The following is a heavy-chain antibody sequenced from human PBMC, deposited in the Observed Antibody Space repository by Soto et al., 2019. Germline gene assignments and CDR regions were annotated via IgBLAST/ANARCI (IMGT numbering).Heavy chain of an antibody. CDR3: ARSPYNWFDP. CDR2: IYWDGDT. CDR1: GFSLSTSGIG. Sequence: SGPTLVNPTQTLTLTCTFSGFSLSTSGIGVDWIRQPPGKALERLALIYWDGDTRYRPSLKSRLTITKDTSKNQVVLTMTNIDPVDTATYYCARSPYNWFDPWGQGVLVTVSS. J-gene: IGHJ5*02. V-gene: IGHV2-5*02.